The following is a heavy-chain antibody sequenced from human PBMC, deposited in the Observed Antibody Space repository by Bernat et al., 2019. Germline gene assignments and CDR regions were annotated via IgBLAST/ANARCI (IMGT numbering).Heavy chain of an antibody. CDR3: ARTPGGSGSYYYYYYYMDV. D-gene: IGHD3-10*01. Sequence: QVQLVQSGAEVKKPGSSVKVSCKASGGTFSSYAISWVRQAPGQGLEWMGIINPSGGSTSYAQKFQGRVTMTRDTSTSTVYMELSSLRSEDTAVYYCARTPGGSGSYYYYYYYMDVWGKGTTVTVSS. CDR1: GGTFSSYA. V-gene: IGHV1-46*01. CDR2: INPSGGST. J-gene: IGHJ6*03.